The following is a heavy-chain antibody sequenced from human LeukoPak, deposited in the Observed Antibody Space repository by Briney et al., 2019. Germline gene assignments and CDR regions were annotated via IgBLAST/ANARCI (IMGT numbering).Heavy chain of an antibody. CDR3: ARQLRSSGWYFDY. CDR2: ISAYNGNT. D-gene: IGHD6-19*01. V-gene: IGHV1-18*01. CDR1: GGTFSSYA. Sequence: ASVTVSCKASGGTFSSYAISWVRQAPGQGLEWMGWISAYNGNTNYAQKLQGRVTMTTDTSTSTAYMELRSLRSDDTAVYYCARQLRSSGWYFDYWGQGTLVTVSS. J-gene: IGHJ4*02.